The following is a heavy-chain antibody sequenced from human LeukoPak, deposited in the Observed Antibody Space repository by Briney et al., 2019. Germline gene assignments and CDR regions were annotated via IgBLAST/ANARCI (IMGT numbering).Heavy chain of an antibody. J-gene: IGHJ4*02. V-gene: IGHV3-53*01. CDR1: GFTVSGNY. D-gene: IGHD1-26*01. Sequence: GALRLSCAASGFTVSGNYMSWVRQAPGKGLEWVSVIYSGGSTYYADSVKGRFTISRDNSKNTLYLQMNSLRAEDTAVYYCARGVVHSGSYSNFDYWGQGTLVTVSS. CDR3: ARGVVHSGSYSNFDY. CDR2: IYSGGST.